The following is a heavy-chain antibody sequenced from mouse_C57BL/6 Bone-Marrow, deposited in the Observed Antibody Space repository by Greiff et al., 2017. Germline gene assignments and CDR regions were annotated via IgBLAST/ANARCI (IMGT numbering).Heavy chain of an antibody. J-gene: IGHJ4*01. Sequence: EVNLVESGGGLVQPGGSLKLSCAASGFTFSDYGMAWVRQAPRKGPEWVAFFSNLAYSIYYADTVTGRFTISRENAKNTLYLEMSSLRSEYTAMYYCARKGYGPYCAKDYWGQGTAVTVSS. V-gene: IGHV5-15*01. D-gene: IGHD2-2*01. CDR3: ARKGYGPYCAKDY. CDR2: FSNLAYSI. CDR1: GFTFSDYG.